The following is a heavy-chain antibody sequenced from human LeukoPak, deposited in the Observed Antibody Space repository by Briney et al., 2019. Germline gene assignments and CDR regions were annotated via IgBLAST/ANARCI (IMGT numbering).Heavy chain of an antibody. D-gene: IGHD2-15*01. CDR2: IKQDGSEK. CDR3: AVGYCSGGSCYSADY. V-gene: IGHV3-7*01. Sequence: PGGSLRLSCAASGFTFSSYWMSWVRQAPGKGLEWVANIKQDGSEKYYVDSVKGRFTISRDNAKNSLYLQMNSLRAEDTAVYYCAVGYCSGGSCYSADYWGQGTLVTVSS. CDR1: GFTFSSYW. J-gene: IGHJ4*02.